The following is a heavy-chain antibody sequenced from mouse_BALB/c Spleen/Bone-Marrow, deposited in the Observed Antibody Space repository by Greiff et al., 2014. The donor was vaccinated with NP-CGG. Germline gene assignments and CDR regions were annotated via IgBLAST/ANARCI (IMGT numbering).Heavy chain of an antibody. CDR2: ISSGGGSS. D-gene: IGHD1-1*01. V-gene: IGHV5-12-1*01. CDR3: ARPLYYYGSSPFYAMDY. Sequence: EVMLVESGGGLVKPGGSLKLSCAASGFAFSSYGMSWVRQTPEKRLEWVAYISSGGGSSYYPDTVKGRFTISRDNAKNTLYLQMSSLKSEDTAMYYCARPLYYYGSSPFYAMDYGGQGTSVTVSS. J-gene: IGHJ4*01. CDR1: GFAFSSYG.